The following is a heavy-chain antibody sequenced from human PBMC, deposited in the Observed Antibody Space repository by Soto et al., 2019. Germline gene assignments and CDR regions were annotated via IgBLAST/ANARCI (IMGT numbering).Heavy chain of an antibody. CDR1: GGTFSSYA. V-gene: IGHV1-69*13. Sequence: SVKVSCKASGGTFSSYAISWVRQAPGQGLEWTGGIIPIFGTANYAQKFQGRVTITADESTSTAYMELSSLRSEDTAVYYCASHTHHQPYGGRHYFGYLGQGNLVTVS. J-gene: IGHJ4*02. CDR2: IIPIFGTA. D-gene: IGHD2-21*01. CDR3: ASHTHHQPYGGRHYFGY.